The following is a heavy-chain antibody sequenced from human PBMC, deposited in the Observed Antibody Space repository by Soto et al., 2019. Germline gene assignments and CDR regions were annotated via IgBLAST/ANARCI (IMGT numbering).Heavy chain of an antibody. CDR1: GYSFSNYW. V-gene: IGHV5-51*01. J-gene: IGHJ6*02. D-gene: IGHD4-4*01. CDR3: ASHGHDYNYSFNV. CDR2: IYPDDSDT. Sequence: GESLKISCKGSGYSFSNYWIGWVRQMPGKGLEWMGIIYPDDSDTRYSPSFQGQVTISADKSISTAYLQWSSLKASDTAMYYCASHGHDYNYSFNVWGQGTTVTVSS.